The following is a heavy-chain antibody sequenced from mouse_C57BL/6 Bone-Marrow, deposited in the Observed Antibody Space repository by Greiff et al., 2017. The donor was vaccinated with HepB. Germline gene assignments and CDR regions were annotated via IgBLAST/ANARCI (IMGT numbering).Heavy chain of an antibody. CDR3: ASPSTVVATNDY. D-gene: IGHD1-1*01. V-gene: IGHV1-81*01. J-gene: IGHJ2*01. CDR2: IYPRSGNT. CDR1: GYTFTSYG. Sequence: VKLQESGAELARPGASVKLSCKASGYTFTSYGISWVKQRTGQGLEWIGEIYPRSGNTYYNEKFKGKATLTADKSSSTAYMELRSLTSEDSAVYFCASPSTVVATNDYWGQGTTLTVSS.